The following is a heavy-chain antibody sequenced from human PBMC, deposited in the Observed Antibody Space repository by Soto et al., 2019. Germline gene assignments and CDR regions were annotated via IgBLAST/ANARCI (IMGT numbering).Heavy chain of an antibody. CDR2: ISGSGGST. J-gene: IGHJ3*02. D-gene: IGHD2-2*01. Sequence: GGSLRLSCAASGITISNYPMSWVRQAPGKGLDWVSAISGSGGSTYYADSVKGRFTISRDNYKNTRYLQMNSLRAEDTAVYYSPNSLGYCIITRCYLFALPRGPFAIWAQGTMVPFSS. V-gene: IGHV3-23*01. CDR1: GITISNYP. CDR3: PNSLGYCIITRCYLFALPRGPFAI.